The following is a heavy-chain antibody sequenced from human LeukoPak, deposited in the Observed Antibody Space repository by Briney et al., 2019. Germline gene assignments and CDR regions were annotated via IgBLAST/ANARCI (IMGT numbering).Heavy chain of an antibody. CDR3: AKDKPLYSSGWYYY. D-gene: IGHD6-19*01. CDR2: ISGSGGSA. J-gene: IGHJ4*02. V-gene: IGHV3-23*01. Sequence: PGGSLRFSCAASGFTFSSYGMSWVRQAPGKGLEWVSAISGSGGSAYYADSVKGRFTISRDNSKNTLYLQMNSLRAEDTAVYYCAKDKPLYSSGWYYYWGQGTLVTVSS. CDR1: GFTFSSYG.